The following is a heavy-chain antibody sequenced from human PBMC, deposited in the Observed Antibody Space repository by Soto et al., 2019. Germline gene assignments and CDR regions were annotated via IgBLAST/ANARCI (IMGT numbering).Heavy chain of an antibody. CDR2: INHSGST. Sequence: SETLSLTCAVHGGSFSGYYWSWIRQPPGKGLEWIGEINHSGSTNYNPSLKSRVTISVDTSKNQFSLKLSSVTAADTAVYYCARERYSSRRNAFDIWGQGTMVTVSS. CDR1: GGSFSGYY. CDR3: ARERYSSRRNAFDI. D-gene: IGHD6-19*01. J-gene: IGHJ3*02. V-gene: IGHV4-34*01.